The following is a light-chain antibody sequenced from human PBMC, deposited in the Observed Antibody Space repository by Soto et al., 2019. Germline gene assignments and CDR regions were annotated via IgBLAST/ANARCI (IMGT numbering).Light chain of an antibody. Sequence: DIVMTQSPDSLAVSLGERATINCKSSQSVLYSSNNKNYLAWYQQKPGQPPKLLIYWASTRESGVPDRFSGGGSGTDFSLTISSLQAEDVAVYYCQEYYNTPRMFGQGTKVDIK. CDR3: QEYYNTPRM. CDR1: QSVLYSSNNKNY. V-gene: IGKV4-1*01. CDR2: WAS. J-gene: IGKJ1*01.